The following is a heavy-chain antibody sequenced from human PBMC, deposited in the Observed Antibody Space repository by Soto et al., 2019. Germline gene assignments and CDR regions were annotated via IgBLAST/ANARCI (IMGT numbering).Heavy chain of an antibody. J-gene: IGHJ4*02. CDR2: IRSKANSYAT. Sequence: EVQLVESGGGLVQPGGSLKLSCAASGFTFSSSAMHWVRQASGKGLEWVGRIRSKANSYATAYAASVKGRFTISRDDSKNTAYLQMNRLKTEDTAVYYCTRQDDDYISDLGQGTLVNVSS. CDR3: TRQDDDYISD. D-gene: IGHD4-17*01. CDR1: GFTFSSSA. V-gene: IGHV3-73*01.